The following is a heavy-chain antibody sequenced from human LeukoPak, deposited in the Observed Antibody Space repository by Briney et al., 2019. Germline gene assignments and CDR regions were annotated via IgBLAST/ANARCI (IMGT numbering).Heavy chain of an antibody. J-gene: IGHJ4*02. Sequence: GASVKVSCKASGYTFTGYYMHWVRQAPGQGLEWMGWINPNSGGTNYAQKFQGWVTMTRDTSISTAYMELSRLRSDDTAVYYCAREFAGGRGSYILDYWGQGTLVTVSS. CDR1: GYTFTGYY. D-gene: IGHD1-26*01. CDR2: INPNSGGT. V-gene: IGHV1-2*04. CDR3: AREFAGGRGSYILDY.